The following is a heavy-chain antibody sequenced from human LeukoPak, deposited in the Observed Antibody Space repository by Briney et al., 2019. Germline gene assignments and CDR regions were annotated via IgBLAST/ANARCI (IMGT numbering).Heavy chain of an antibody. J-gene: IGHJ4*02. D-gene: IGHD6-13*01. CDR1: GYTFTSYG. CDR3: ARGHVQLGFLDY. Sequence: ASVKVSCKASGYTFTSYGISWVRQAPGQGLEWMGWISAYNGNTNYAQKLQGRVTMTTDKSTSTAYMELRSLGSDDTAVYYCARGHVQLGFLDYWGQGTLVTVSP. CDR2: ISAYNGNT. V-gene: IGHV1-18*01.